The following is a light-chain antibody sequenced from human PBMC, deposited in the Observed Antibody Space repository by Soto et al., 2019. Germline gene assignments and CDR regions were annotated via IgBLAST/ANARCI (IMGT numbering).Light chain of an antibody. CDR3: QQYETFSGT. V-gene: IGKV1-8*01. Sequence: AIRMTQSPSSFSASTGDRVTITCRASQGISSYLAWYQQKPGKAPKLLIYAASTLRSGVPSRFSGSGSGTDFTLTISCLQPDDFATYYCQQYETFSGTFGPGTKVDIK. CDR1: QGISSY. CDR2: AAS. J-gene: IGKJ1*01.